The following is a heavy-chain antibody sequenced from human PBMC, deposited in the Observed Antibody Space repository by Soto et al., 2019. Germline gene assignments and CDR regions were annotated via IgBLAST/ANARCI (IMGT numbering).Heavy chain of an antibody. CDR1: GFTFGDYA. V-gene: IGHV3-49*03. CDR3: TRVRQGITMVRGAPYGMDV. D-gene: IGHD3-10*01. CDR2: IRSKAYGGTT. J-gene: IGHJ6*02. Sequence: PGGSLRLSCTASGFTFGDYAMSWFRQAPGKGLEWVGFIRSKAYGGTTEYAASVKGRFTISRDDSKSIAYLQMNSLKTEDTAVYYCTRVRQGITMVRGAPYGMDVWGQGTTVTVSS.